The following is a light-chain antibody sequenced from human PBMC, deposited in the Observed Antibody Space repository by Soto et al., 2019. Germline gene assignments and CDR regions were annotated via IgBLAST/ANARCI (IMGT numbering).Light chain of an antibody. J-gene: IGLJ2*01. CDR3: SSYTSISTLDVV. CDR1: SSDVGNYNY. CDR2: EVS. V-gene: IGLV2-14*01. Sequence: QSVLTQPASVSGSPGQSITISCTGTSSDVGNYNYVSWYQQHPGKAPKLMIYEVSNRPSGVSNRFSGSKFGNMASLTISGLQAEDEADYYCSSYTSISTLDVVFGGGTKLTVL.